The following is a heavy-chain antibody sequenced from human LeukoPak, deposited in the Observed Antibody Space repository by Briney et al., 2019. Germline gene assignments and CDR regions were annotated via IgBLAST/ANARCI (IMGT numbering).Heavy chain of an antibody. CDR1: GGSISSGDYY. V-gene: IGHV4-30-4*08. CDR3: ARLNHCSTTSCYWVDP. J-gene: IGHJ5*02. Sequence: PSETLSLTCNVSGGSISSGDYYWSWIRQPPGKGLEWIGYIFYSGSTYHNPSLKSRATISVDTSKSQFSLKLRSVTAADTAVYYCARLNHCSTTSCYWVDPWGQGTLVTVSS. D-gene: IGHD2-2*01. CDR2: IFYSGST.